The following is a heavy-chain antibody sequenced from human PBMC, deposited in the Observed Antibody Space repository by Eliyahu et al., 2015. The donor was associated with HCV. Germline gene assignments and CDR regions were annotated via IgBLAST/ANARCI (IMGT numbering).Heavy chain of an antibody. D-gene: IGHD3-9*01. CDR1: YA. CDR3: ARGDYDILTAYYSSQYHYNMDV. V-gene: IGHV1-69*01. CDR2: IVPIFGLA. Sequence: YALTWVRQAPGQGLEWMGGIVPIFGLAKYAQKFQGRATLTADESTSTAYMELSSLTSDDTAVYYCARGDYDILTAYYSSQYHYNMDVWGQGTTVTV. J-gene: IGHJ6*02.